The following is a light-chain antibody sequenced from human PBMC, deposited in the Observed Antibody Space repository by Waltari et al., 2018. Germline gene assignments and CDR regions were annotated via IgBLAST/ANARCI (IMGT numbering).Light chain of an antibody. CDR3: QQYGRSSWT. Sequence: LTQSPGTLSLSPGEGATLSCRASQTVNTRYLAWYQQKPGQAPRLLIHGASTRATGIPDRYSGSGSGTDFTLTISRLEPEDFAVYYCQQYGRSSWTFGQGTKVDIK. CDR1: QTVNTRY. V-gene: IGKV3-20*01. CDR2: GAS. J-gene: IGKJ1*01.